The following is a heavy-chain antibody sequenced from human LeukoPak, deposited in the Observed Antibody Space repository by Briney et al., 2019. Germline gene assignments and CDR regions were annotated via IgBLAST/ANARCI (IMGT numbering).Heavy chain of an antibody. CDR2: IYYSGST. J-gene: IGHJ4*02. Sequence: PSETLSLTCTVSGGSISSSSYYWGWIRQPPGKGLEWIGSIYYSGSTYYNPSLKSRVTISVDTSKNQFSLKLSSVTAADTAVYYCARNVYYYDSSGYYYVPFDYWGQGTLVTASS. CDR3: ARNVYYYDSSGYYYVPFDY. CDR1: GGSISSSSYY. D-gene: IGHD3-22*01. V-gene: IGHV4-39*07.